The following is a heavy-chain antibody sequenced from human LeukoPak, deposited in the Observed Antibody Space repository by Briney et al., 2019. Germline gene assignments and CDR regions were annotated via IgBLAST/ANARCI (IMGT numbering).Heavy chain of an antibody. CDR1: GFTFSSYA. V-gene: IGHV3-23*01. CDR3: ARVGSYCSGGSCYPGDYYYYGMDV. Sequence: PGGSLRLSCAASGFTFSSYAMSWVRQAPGKGLEWVSAISGSGGSAYYADSVKGRFTISRDNSKNTLYLQMNSLRAEDTAVYYCARVGSYCSGGSCYPGDYYYYGMDVWGQGTTVTVSS. J-gene: IGHJ6*02. CDR2: ISGSGGSA. D-gene: IGHD2-15*01.